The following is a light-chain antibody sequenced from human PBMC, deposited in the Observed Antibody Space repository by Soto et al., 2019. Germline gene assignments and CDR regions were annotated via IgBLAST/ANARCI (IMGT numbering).Light chain of an antibody. V-gene: IGKV1-5*01. CDR2: DAS. CDR1: QSISSW. CDR3: QQYNSYSRT. Sequence: IQMTQSPSSLCASXGDRVTITSXASQSISSWLAWYQQKPGKAPKLLIYDASSLESGVPSRFSGSGSGTEFTLTISSLQPDDFATYYCQQYNSYSRTFGQGTKVDI. J-gene: IGKJ1*01.